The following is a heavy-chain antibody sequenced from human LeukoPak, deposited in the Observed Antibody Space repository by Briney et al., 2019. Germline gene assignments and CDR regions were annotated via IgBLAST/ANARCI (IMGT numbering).Heavy chain of an antibody. CDR2: ISRSGGTT. CDR3: ARVGDIDAFDI. CDR1: GFTFSSYS. Sequence: GGSLRLSCAASGFTFSSYSMNWVRQAPGKGLEYVSAISRSGGTTYYANSVRGRFTISRDNSKNTLFLQMGSLRAEDMAVYYCARVGDIDAFDIWGQGTMVTVSS. V-gene: IGHV3-64*01. D-gene: IGHD4-17*01. J-gene: IGHJ3*02.